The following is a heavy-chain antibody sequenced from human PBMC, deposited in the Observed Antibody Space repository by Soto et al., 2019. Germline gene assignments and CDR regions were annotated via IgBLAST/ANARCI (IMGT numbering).Heavy chain of an antibody. J-gene: IGHJ3*02. D-gene: IGHD6-19*01. Sequence: GASVKVSCKASGYTFTSYAMHWVRQAPGQRLEWMGWINAGNGNTKYSQKFQGRVTITRDTSASTAYMELSSLRSEDTAVYYCAREYSSGWLNDAFDIWGQGTMVTVSS. V-gene: IGHV1-3*01. CDR2: INAGNGNT. CDR3: AREYSSGWLNDAFDI. CDR1: GYTFTSYA.